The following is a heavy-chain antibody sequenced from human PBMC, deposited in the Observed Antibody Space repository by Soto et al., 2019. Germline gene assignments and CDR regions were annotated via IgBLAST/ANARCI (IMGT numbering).Heavy chain of an antibody. CDR3: ARGISGGNNWFDP. V-gene: IGHV2-70*01. CDR2: IDWDDYK. CDR1: GFSLTTNGMC. Sequence: SGPTLVNPTPILPLTCTFSGFSLTTNGMCVAWIRQPPGKALEWLTLIDWDDYKYYSPSLKTRLTISKDTSKNQVVLTMTNMDPVDTATYYCARGISGGNNWFDPWGPGTLVTVSS. J-gene: IGHJ5*02. D-gene: IGHD2-15*01.